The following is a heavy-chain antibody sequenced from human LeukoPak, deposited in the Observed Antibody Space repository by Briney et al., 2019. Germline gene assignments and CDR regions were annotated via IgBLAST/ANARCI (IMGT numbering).Heavy chain of an antibody. Sequence: GGSLRLSCAASGFTFSSYWMSWVRQAPGKGLEWVANIKQDGGEKYYVDSVRGRFTISRDNAKNSLYLQMNSLRPEDTAVYYCAGRGDGNLYYFDHWGQGTLVTASS. CDR2: IKQDGGEK. D-gene: IGHD5-24*01. V-gene: IGHV3-7*04. J-gene: IGHJ4*02. CDR1: GFTFSSYW. CDR3: AGRGDGNLYYFDH.